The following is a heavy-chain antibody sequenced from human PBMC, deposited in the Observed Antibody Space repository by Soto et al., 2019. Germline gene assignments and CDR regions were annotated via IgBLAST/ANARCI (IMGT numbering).Heavy chain of an antibody. Sequence: QVQLVQSGAEVKKPGSSVKVSCKASGGTFSSYAISWVRQAPGQGLEWMGRIIPIFGTANYAQKFQGRVTITADESTSTAYMELSSLRSEDTAVYYCASYCSGGSCYPTTGYFDYWGQGTLVTVSS. V-gene: IGHV1-69*18. CDR3: ASYCSGGSCYPTTGYFDY. CDR1: GGTFSSYA. D-gene: IGHD2-15*01. J-gene: IGHJ4*02. CDR2: IIPIFGTA.